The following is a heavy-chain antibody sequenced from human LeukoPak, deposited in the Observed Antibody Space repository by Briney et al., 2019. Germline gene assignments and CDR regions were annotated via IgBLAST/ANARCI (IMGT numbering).Heavy chain of an antibody. D-gene: IGHD4-17*01. CDR1: GGSISSYY. CDR3: ARRRGDYLPLDAFDI. Sequence: SETLSLTCTVSGGSISSYYWSSIRQPPGKGLEWIGYIYYSGSTNYNPSLKSRVTISVNTSKNQFSLKLSSVTAADTAVYYCARRRGDYLPLDAFDIWGQGTMVTVSS. J-gene: IGHJ3*02. V-gene: IGHV4-59*01. CDR2: IYYSGST.